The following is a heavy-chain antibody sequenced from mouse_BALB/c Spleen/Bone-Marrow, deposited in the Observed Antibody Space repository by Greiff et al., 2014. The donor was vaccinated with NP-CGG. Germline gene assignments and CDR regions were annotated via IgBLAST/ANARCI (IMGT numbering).Heavy chain of an antibody. CDR2: IRNKANGYTT. J-gene: IGHJ1*01. CDR3: AREGVYYGNPYWYFDV. V-gene: IGHV7-3*02. CDR1: GFTFTDYY. D-gene: IGHD2-1*01. Sequence: EVHLVESGGGLVQPGGSLRLSCATSGFTFTDYYMSWVRQPPGKALEWLGFIRNKANGYTTEYSVSVKGRFTISRDNSQSILYLQMNTLRAENSATYYCAREGVYYGNPYWYFDVWGAGTTVTVSS.